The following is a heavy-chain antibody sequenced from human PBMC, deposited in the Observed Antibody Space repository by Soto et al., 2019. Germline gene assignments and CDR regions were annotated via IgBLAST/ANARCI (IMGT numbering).Heavy chain of an antibody. CDR2: INHLETT. Sequence: SETLSLTCTVSGAFITFGGYSWSWIRQTPGKGLEWIGYINHLETTFYNPSFESRLTLSIDRAKNQFSLKLHSMSAADRAVYFCARGGGSDSFDYWGQGILVTVSS. CDR1: GAFITFGGYS. CDR3: ARGGGSDSFDY. V-gene: IGHV4-30-2*01. J-gene: IGHJ4*02. D-gene: IGHD1-26*01.